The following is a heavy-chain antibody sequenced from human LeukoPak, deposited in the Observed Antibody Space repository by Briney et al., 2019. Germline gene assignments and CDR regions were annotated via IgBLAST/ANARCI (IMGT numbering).Heavy chain of an antibody. CDR3: ARVSYSSIWWIDY. V-gene: IGHV3-74*01. Sequence: RGSLRLSCAASGFTFSNYWMHWVRQAPGKGLVWVSRIKSDGRSTSYADSVKGRFTISRDNAKNTLYLQMNSLRAEDTAVYYCARVSYSSIWWIDYWGQGALVTVSS. CDR2: IKSDGRST. D-gene: IGHD6-13*01. CDR1: GFTFSNYW. J-gene: IGHJ4*02.